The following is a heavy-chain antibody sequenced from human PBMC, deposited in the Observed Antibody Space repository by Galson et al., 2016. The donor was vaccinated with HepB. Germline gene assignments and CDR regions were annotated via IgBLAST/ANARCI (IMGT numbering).Heavy chain of an antibody. Sequence: SLRLSCAASGFTFNSNAMHWVRQAPGKGLEWVAVTYYDGGNKYYADSVKGRFTVSRDNSKNTVYLQMNSLRAEGTAVYYCAREDLGYSYGSFEYWGQGTLVTVSS. D-gene: IGHD5-18*01. CDR1: GFTFNSNA. V-gene: IGHV3-33*01. CDR3: AREDLGYSYGSFEY. J-gene: IGHJ4*02. CDR2: TYYDGGNK.